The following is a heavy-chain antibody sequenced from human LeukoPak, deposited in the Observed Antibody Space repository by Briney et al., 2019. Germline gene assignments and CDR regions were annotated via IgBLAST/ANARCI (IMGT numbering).Heavy chain of an antibody. CDR3: ARFRLLRYFDWSDC. D-gene: IGHD3-9*01. V-gene: IGHV1-18*01. CDR2: ISAYNGNT. Sequence: ASVKVSCKASGYTFTSYGISWVRQAPGQGLEWMGWISAYNGNTNYAQKLQGRVTMTTDTSTSTAYMELRSLRSDDTAVYYCARFRLLRYFDWSDCWGQGTLVSVSS. J-gene: IGHJ4*02. CDR1: GYTFTSYG.